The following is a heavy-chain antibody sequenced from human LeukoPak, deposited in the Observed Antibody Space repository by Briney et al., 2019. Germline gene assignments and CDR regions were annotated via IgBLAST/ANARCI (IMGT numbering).Heavy chain of an antibody. CDR1: GGSSSGYY. Sequence: IPSETLSLTCAVYGGSSSGYYWSWLRQPPGKGLEWIGEINHSGSNNYNPSLKSQVPISVDTSKNLFSLKLSSVTAADTAVYYWARGFRYSSSNYWGQGTLVTVSS. D-gene: IGHD6-13*01. CDR3: ARGFRYSSSNY. CDR2: INHSGSN. J-gene: IGHJ4*02. V-gene: IGHV4-34*01.